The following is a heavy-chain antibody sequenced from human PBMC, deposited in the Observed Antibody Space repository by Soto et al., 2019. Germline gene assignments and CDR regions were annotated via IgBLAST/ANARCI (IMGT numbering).Heavy chain of an antibody. CDR1: GDSVSSNSAA. Sequence: SQTLSLTCAISGDSVSSNSAAWNWIRQSPSRGLEWLGRTYYRSKWYNDYAVSVKSRITINPDTSKNQFSLQLNSVTPEDTAVYYCASLRGRLLVPGGSYYHYGMDVWGQGNT. D-gene: IGHD6-13*01. CDR3: ASLRGRLLVPGGSYYHYGMDV. CDR2: TYYRSKWYN. V-gene: IGHV6-1*01. J-gene: IGHJ6*01.